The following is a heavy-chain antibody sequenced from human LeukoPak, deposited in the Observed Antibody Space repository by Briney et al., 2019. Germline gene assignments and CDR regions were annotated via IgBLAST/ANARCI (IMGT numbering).Heavy chain of an antibody. V-gene: IGHV3-21*01. J-gene: IGHJ4*02. Sequence: GGSLRLSCAASGFTFSSYWMSWVRQAPGKGLEWVSSISSSSSYIYYADSVKGRFTISRDNAKNSLYLQMNSLRAEDTAVYYCARDPEILGMRTIDYWGQGTLVTVSS. CDR2: ISSSSSYI. CDR3: ARDPEILGMRTIDY. D-gene: IGHD1/OR15-1a*01. CDR1: GFTFSSYW.